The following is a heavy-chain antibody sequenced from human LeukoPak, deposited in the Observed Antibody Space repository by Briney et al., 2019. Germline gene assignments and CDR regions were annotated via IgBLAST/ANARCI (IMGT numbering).Heavy chain of an antibody. CDR2: ISGSGVST. Sequence: GGSLRLSCAASGFTFSSHGMSWVRQAPGKGLEWVSAISGSGVSTYYADSVKGRFTISRDNAKNSLFLQMNSLRAEDTAVYYCARFALKTPPTDWGQGTLVTVSS. J-gene: IGHJ4*02. CDR3: ARFALKTPPTD. V-gene: IGHV3-23*01. CDR1: GFTFSSHG.